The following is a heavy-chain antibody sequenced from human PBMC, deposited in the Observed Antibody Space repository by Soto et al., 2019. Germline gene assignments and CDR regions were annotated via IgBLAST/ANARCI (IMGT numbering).Heavy chain of an antibody. CDR2: IKSKTDGGTT. Sequence: GGSLRLSCAASGFTFSNAWMSWVRQAPGKGLEWVGRIKSKTDGGTTDYAAPVKGRFTISRDDSKTTLYLQMNSLKTEDTAVYYCTTDLVSYDYVWGSYPRELDYWGQGTLVTVSS. V-gene: IGHV3-15*01. CDR3: TTDLVSYDYVWGSYPRELDY. CDR1: GFTFSNAW. D-gene: IGHD3-16*02. J-gene: IGHJ4*02.